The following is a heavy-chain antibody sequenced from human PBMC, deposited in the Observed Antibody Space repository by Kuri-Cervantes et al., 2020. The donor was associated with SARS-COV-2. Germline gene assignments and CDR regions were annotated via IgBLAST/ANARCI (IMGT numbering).Heavy chain of an antibody. CDR1: GGTFSSYA. J-gene: IGHJ4*02. Sequence: ASVKVSCKASGGTFSSYAISWVRQAPGQGLEWMGWINPNSGGTNYAQKFQGRVTMTRDTSISTAYMELSRLRSDDTAVYYCARGGPITIFGVVTKRFDYWGQGTLVTVSS. D-gene: IGHD3-3*01. CDR2: INPNSGGT. CDR3: ARGGPITIFGVVTKRFDY. V-gene: IGHV1-2*02.